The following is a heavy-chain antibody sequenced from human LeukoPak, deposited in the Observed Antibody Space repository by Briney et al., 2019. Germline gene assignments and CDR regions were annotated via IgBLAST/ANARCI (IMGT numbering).Heavy chain of an antibody. V-gene: IGHV4-4*07. CDR3: ARDWGGSSGYEFDY. Sequence: SETLSLTCAVYGGSFSGYYWSWIPQPAGQGREWSGRIYTSGSTNYNPSLKGRVTMSVDTSKNQFSLKLSSVTAADTAVYYCARDWGGSSGYEFDYWGQGTLVTVSS. CDR2: IYTSGST. J-gene: IGHJ4*02. D-gene: IGHD5-12*01. CDR1: GGSFSGYY.